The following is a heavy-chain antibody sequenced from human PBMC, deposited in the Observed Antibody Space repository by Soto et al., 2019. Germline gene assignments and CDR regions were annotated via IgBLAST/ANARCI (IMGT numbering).Heavy chain of an antibody. CDR2: INAGNGNT. Sequence: ASVKVSCKASGYTFTSYVMHWVRQAPGQRLEWMGWINAGNGNTKYSQKFQGRVTITRDTSASTAYMELSSLRSEDTAVYYCARARHSSSWRAEYFQHWGQGTLVTVS. CDR1: GYTFTSYV. J-gene: IGHJ1*01. CDR3: ARARHSSSWRAEYFQH. V-gene: IGHV1-3*01. D-gene: IGHD6-13*01.